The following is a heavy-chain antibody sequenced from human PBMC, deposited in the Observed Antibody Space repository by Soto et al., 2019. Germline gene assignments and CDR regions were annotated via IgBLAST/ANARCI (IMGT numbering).Heavy chain of an antibody. CDR3: ARVWGYSGYDRNWFDP. J-gene: IGHJ5*02. V-gene: IGHV4-31*03. D-gene: IGHD5-12*01. Sequence: SETLSLTCTVSGGSISSGGYYWSWIRQHPGKGLEWVGYSYYTGSSYYNPSLKSRVTISVDASKNQLSLRLASVTAADTAVYYCARVWGYSGYDRNWFDPWGQGTLVTVSS. CDR1: GGSISSGGYY. CDR2: SYYTGSS.